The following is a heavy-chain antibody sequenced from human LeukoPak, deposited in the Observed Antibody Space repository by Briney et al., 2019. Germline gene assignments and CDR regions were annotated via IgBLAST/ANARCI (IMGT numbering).Heavy chain of an antibody. CDR3: ARLPDTAMVKGSLQR. CDR1: GFTFSSYG. V-gene: IGHV3-30*02. CDR2: IQYDGSNK. D-gene: IGHD5-18*01. Sequence: GGSLRLSCAASGFTFSSYGMHWIRQAPGKGLEWVAFIQYDGSNKYYADSVKGRFTISRDNAKNSLYLQMNSLRAEDTAVYYCARLPDTAMVKGSLQRWGQGTLVTVSS. J-gene: IGHJ4*02.